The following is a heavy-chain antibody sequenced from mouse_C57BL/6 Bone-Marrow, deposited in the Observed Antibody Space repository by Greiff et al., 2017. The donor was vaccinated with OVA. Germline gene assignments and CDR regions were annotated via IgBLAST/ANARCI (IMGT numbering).Heavy chain of an antibody. V-gene: IGHV1-26*01. CDR1: GYTFTDYS. CDR2: INPNNGGT. D-gene: IGHD2-3*01. Sequence: EVQLQQSGPELVKPGASVKISCKASGYTFTDYSMNWVKQSHGKSLEWIGDINPNNGGTSYNQKFKGKATLTVDKSSSTAYMELRSLTSEDSAVYYCARWDCYSMDYWGQGTSVTVSS. J-gene: IGHJ4*01. CDR3: ARWDCYSMDY.